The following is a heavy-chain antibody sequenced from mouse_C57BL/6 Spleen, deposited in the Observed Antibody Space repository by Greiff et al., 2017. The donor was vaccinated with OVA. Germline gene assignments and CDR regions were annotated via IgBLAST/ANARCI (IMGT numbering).Heavy chain of an antibody. J-gene: IGHJ2*01. Sequence: EVKVVESGGGLVQPGGSMKLSCVASGFTFSNYWMNWVRQSPAKGLEWVAQIRLKSDNYATHYTEYVKGRVTISRDDSKSRVYLQMNNLRAEDTGIYYCIYDGYYDYWGQGTTLTVSS. V-gene: IGHV6-3*01. CDR3: IYDGYYDY. D-gene: IGHD2-3*01. CDR1: GFTFSNYW. CDR2: IRLKSDNYAT.